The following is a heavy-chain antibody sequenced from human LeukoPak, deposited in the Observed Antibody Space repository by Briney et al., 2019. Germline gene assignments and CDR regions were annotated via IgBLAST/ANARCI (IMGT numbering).Heavy chain of an antibody. D-gene: IGHD5-18*01. CDR2: IYGGGST. CDR1: GFTVSSNY. CDR3: ARGARGTYSYGYE. V-gene: IGHV3-66*01. Sequence: PGGSLRLSCAASGFTVSSNYMSWVRQPPGKGLEWVSVIYGGGSTYYADSVKGRFTISRDSSENTLYLQMNSLRAEDTAVYYCARGARGTYSYGYEWGQGTLVTVSS. J-gene: IGHJ4*02.